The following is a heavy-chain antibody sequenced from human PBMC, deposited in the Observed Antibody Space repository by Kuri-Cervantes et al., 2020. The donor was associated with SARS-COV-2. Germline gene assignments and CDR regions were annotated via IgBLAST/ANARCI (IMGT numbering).Heavy chain of an antibody. CDR3: ARDARGWSYFDY. CDR1: GFTFSGHW. J-gene: IGHJ4*02. CDR2: INPDGSYT. D-gene: IGHD6-19*01. V-gene: IGHV3-74*01. Sequence: GESLKISCAASGFTFSGHWIHWVRQAPGKGLVWVSRINPDGSYTNNADSVKGRFTLSRDNAKNMLFLQMNSLRAEDTAVYYCARDARGWSYFDYWGQGTLVTVSS.